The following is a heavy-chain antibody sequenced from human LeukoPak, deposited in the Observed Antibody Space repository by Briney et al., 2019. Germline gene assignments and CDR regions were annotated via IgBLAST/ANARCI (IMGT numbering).Heavy chain of an antibody. Sequence: ASVKVSCEASGYTFTSYGISWVRQAPGQGLEWMGWISAYNGNTNYAQKLQGRVTMTTDTSTSTAYMELRSLRSDDTAVYYCARDSSSWPRYYYYYGMDVWGQGTTVTVSS. V-gene: IGHV1-18*01. CDR3: ARDSSSWPRYYYYYGMDV. J-gene: IGHJ6*02. CDR1: GYTFTSYG. D-gene: IGHD6-13*01. CDR2: ISAYNGNT.